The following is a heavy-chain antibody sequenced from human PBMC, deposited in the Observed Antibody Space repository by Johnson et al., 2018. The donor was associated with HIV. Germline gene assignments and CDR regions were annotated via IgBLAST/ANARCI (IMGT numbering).Heavy chain of an antibody. CDR1: GFTFDDYG. CDR3: AKDNGARGYDFWNGFLPSALDI. D-gene: IGHD3-3*01. V-gene: IGHV3-20*04. J-gene: IGHJ3*02. Sequence: VQLVESGGGVVRPGGSLRLSCAASGFTFDDYGMNWVRQAPGKGLEWVSGINWNSVNIEYADSVKGRFTISRDNAKNSLYLQMNSLRAEDTAVYYCAKDNGARGYDFWNGFLPSALDIWGQGTMVTVSS. CDR2: INWNSVNI.